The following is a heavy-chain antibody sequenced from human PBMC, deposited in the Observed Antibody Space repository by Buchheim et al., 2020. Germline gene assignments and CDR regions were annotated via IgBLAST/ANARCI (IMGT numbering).Heavy chain of an antibody. D-gene: IGHD6-13*01. Sequence: QVQLQESGPGLVKPSQTLSLTCTVSGGSISSGDYYWSWIRQPPGKGLEWIGDIFYSGTTYYNPSLKTRLTISVDTSKNHFSLKLSSVTAADTAVYYCAREDIAAQYYFDYWGQGTL. CDR3: AREDIAAQYYFDY. V-gene: IGHV4-30-4*01. CDR1: GGSISSGDYY. CDR2: IFYSGTT. J-gene: IGHJ4*02.